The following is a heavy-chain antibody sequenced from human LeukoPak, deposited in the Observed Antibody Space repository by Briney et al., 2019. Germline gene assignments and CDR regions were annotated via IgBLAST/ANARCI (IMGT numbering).Heavy chain of an antibody. D-gene: IGHD1-26*01. CDR3: AKDLGWELLGAFDI. V-gene: IGHV3-30*04. CDR1: GVTFSSHA. CDR2: ISYDGSNK. Sequence: GGSLRLSCAASGVTFSSHAMHWVRQAPGKGLEWVAVISYDGSNKYYADSVKGRFTISRDNSKNTLYLQMNSLRAEDTAVYYCAKDLGWELLGAFDIWGQGTMVTVSS. J-gene: IGHJ3*02.